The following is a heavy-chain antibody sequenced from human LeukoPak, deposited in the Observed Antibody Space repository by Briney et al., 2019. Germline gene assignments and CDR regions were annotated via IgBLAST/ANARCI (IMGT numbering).Heavy chain of an antibody. Sequence: GGSLRLSCAASGYTFSNYGMNWVRQAPGKGLEWVSFISSSSSYIYYADSVKGRFTISRDNAKKSLYLQMNSLRAEDTAVYYCARETPDIVVVPAANFDYWGQGTLVTVSS. V-gene: IGHV3-21*01. CDR3: ARETPDIVVVPAANFDY. J-gene: IGHJ4*02. CDR2: ISSSSSYI. CDR1: GYTFSNYG. D-gene: IGHD2-2*01.